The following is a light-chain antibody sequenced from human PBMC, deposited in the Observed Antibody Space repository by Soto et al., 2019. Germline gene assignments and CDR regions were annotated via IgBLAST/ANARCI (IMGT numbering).Light chain of an antibody. CDR3: QQYNTWPWT. CDR1: QSVNHS. V-gene: IGKV3-15*01. J-gene: IGKJ1*01. Sequence: ETLRTQSPATLSVSPGDMATLSCRASQSVNHSLAWYQQKPGQAPRLLIYGASSRDTGIPARFTGSGSGTEFILTISSLQPEDSAAYYCQQYNTWPWTFGQGTKVDIK. CDR2: GAS.